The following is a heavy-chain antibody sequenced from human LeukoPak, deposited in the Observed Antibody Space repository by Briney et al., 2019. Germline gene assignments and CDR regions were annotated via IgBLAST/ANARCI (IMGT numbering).Heavy chain of an antibody. CDR1: GYSISSGYY. V-gene: IGHV4-38-2*02. Sequence: SETLSLTCTVSGYSISSGYYWGWIRQPPGKGLEWIASIYHSGSTYYNSSLKGRLTISVDTSKNQFSLKLSSVAAADTAVYYCARDQGSEYFQHWGQGTLVTVSS. J-gene: IGHJ1*01. CDR3: ARDQGSEYFQH. D-gene: IGHD3-10*01. CDR2: IYHSGST.